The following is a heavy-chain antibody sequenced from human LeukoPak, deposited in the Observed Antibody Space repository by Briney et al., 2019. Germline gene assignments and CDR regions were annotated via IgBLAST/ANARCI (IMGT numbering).Heavy chain of an antibody. CDR3: AKAGMGSYAFDI. CDR1: GLTFSSYG. J-gene: IGHJ3*02. D-gene: IGHD1-14*01. Sequence: PGGSLRLSCAASGLTFSSYGMHWVRQAPGKGLEWVAVISYDGSNKYYADSVKGRFTISRDNSKNTLYLQMNSLRAEDTAVYYCAKAGMGSYAFDIWGQGTMVTVSS. CDR2: ISYDGSNK. V-gene: IGHV3-30*18.